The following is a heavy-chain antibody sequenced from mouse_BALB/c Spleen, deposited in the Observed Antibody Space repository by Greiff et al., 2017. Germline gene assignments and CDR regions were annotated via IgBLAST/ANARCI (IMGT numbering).Heavy chain of an antibody. Sequence: LVKTGASVKISCKASGYSFTGYYMHWVKQSHRKSLEWIGYISCYNGATSYNQKFKGKATFTVDTSSSTAYMQFNSLTSEDSAVYYCARSASGMDYFDYWGQGTTLTVSS. CDR3: ARSASGMDYFDY. D-gene: IGHD4-1*01. CDR1: GYSFTGYY. J-gene: IGHJ2*01. V-gene: IGHV1S34*01. CDR2: ISCYNGAT.